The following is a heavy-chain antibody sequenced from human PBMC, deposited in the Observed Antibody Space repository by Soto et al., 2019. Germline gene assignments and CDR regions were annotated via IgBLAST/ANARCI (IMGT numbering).Heavy chain of an antibody. Sequence: GGSLRLSCAASGFTFSSYGMTWVRQAPGKGLEWVSFSSATGAGTYYADSVKGRFTISRDNSKSTLYLQMTSLRADDTAVYYCAKDRRAGGNYGFYSDFWGQGALVTVSS. CDR3: AKDRRAGGNYGFYSDF. J-gene: IGHJ4*02. D-gene: IGHD1-7*01. CDR2: SSATGAGT. V-gene: IGHV3-23*01. CDR1: GFTFSSYG.